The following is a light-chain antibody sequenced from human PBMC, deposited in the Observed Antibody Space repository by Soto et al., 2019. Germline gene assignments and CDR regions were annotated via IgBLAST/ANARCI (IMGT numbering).Light chain of an antibody. CDR1: SSDVGSYNL. J-gene: IGLJ1*01. Sequence: QSALTQPPSVSGSPGQSITISCTGTSSDVGSYNLVSWYQQHPGKAPKLMIYEGNNRPSGVSNRFSGSKSANTASLTISGLQNEDEADYYCCYYAGTTTFVFGTGTKVTVL. CDR2: EGN. V-gene: IGLV2-23*01. CDR3: CYYAGTTTFV.